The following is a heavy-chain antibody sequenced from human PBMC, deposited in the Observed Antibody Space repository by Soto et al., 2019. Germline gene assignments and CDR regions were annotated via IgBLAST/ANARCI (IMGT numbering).Heavy chain of an antibody. CDR3: ARDRDGYPY. V-gene: IGHV4-59*01. Sequence: ETLCLSGSVSGGSISSFYWSWIRQSPGKGLEWIGYIYYSGSTNYNPSLKSRVTISVDTSKNQFSLKLSSVTAADKAVYYCARDRDGYPYWGQGILVTVSS. CDR2: IYYSGST. CDR1: GGSISSFY. J-gene: IGHJ4*02. D-gene: IGHD5-12*01.